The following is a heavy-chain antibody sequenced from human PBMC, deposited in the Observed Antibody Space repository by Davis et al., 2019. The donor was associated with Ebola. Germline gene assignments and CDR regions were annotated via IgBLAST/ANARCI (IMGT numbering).Heavy chain of an antibody. CDR2: IYYSGST. D-gene: IGHD6-13*01. V-gene: IGHV4-59*08. CDR3: ARLGDERLVGGFDP. Sequence: SETLSLTCTVSGGSISSYYWSWIRQPPGKGLEWLGYIYYSGSTNYNPSLKSRVTISVDTSKNQFSLKLSSVTAADTAVYYCARLGDERLVGGFDPWGQGTLVTVSS. CDR1: GGSISSYY. J-gene: IGHJ5*02.